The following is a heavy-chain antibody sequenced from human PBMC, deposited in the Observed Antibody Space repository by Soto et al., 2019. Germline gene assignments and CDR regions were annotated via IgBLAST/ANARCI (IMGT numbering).Heavy chain of an antibody. CDR1: GDSIRSSNYY. Sequence: SETLSLTCTVSGDSIRSSNYYWGWIRKPPGKGLEWIGSISYSGSTFYNQSLKSRVTISVDSSKNQFSLKLSSVTAADTAVYHCARLFVTIFGVVNTPRFDPWGQGTLVTVSS. V-gene: IGHV4-39*01. CDR2: ISYSGST. CDR3: ARLFVTIFGVVNTPRFDP. D-gene: IGHD3-3*01. J-gene: IGHJ5*02.